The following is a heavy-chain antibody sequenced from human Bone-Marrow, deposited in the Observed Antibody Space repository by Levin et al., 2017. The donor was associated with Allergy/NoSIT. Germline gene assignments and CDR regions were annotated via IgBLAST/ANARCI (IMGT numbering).Heavy chain of an antibody. V-gene: IGHV5-51*01. J-gene: IGHJ4*02. CDR1: EYFFTNYW. D-gene: IGHD6-13*01. CDR2: IYPGDSDT. Sequence: KVSCKGSEYFFTNYWIGWVRQMPGKGLEWMGIIYPGDSDTRYSPSFQGQVTISADKSISTAYLQWSSLKASDTAMYYCASAAAGWVFDYWGQGTLVTVSS. CDR3: ASAAAGWVFDY.